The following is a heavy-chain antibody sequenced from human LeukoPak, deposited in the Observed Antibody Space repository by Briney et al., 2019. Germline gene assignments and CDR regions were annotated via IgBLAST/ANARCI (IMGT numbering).Heavy chain of an antibody. D-gene: IGHD2-2*01. CDR3: ASTERCSTTCPLDY. Sequence: SETLSLTCAVSGGSISSSNYYWGWIRQPPGKGLEWIGNIYYSGNSYYNPSLKSRVTISVDTSKNQFSLKLSSVTAADTAVYYCASTERCSTTCPLDYWGQGTLVTVSS. CDR1: GGSISSSNYY. J-gene: IGHJ4*02. V-gene: IGHV4-39*01. CDR2: IYYSGNS.